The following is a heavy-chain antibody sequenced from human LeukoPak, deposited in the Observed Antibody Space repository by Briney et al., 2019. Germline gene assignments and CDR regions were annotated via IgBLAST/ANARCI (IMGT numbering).Heavy chain of an antibody. V-gene: IGHV4-39*01. CDR1: GGSISSSSYY. CDR3: ARRVWNSAFGY. CDR2: IYYSGST. J-gene: IGHJ4*02. D-gene: IGHD1-7*01. Sequence: SETLSPTCTVSGGSISSSSYYWGWIRQPPGKGLEWIGSIYYSGSTYYNPSLKSRVTISVDTSKNQFSLKLSSVTAADTAVYYCARRVWNSAFGYWGRGTLVTVSS.